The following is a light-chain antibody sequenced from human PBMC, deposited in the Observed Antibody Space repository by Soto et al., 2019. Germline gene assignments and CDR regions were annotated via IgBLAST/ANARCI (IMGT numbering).Light chain of an antibody. V-gene: IGLV2-14*03. J-gene: IGLJ7*01. CDR2: DVS. CDR3: SSYTTSTTSV. CDR1: SSDLGRSNY. Sequence: QSALTQPASVSGSPGQSITISCTGTSSDLGRSNYVSWYQHHPGKAPKLMIYDVSNRPSGVSNRFSGSKSGNTASLTISGLQAEDEADYYCSSYTTSTTSVFGGGTQLTVL.